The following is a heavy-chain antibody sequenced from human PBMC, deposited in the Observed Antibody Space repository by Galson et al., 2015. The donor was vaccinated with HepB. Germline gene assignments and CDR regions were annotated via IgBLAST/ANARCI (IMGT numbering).Heavy chain of an antibody. Sequence: SVKVSCKASGYTLTSYYMHWVRQAPGKGLEWMGIINPSGGSTSYAQKFQGRVTMTRDTSTSTAYMELSSLRSEDTAVYYCAREVTGPGRPRIVIGYYYYGIDVWGRRTTVTVSS. CDR1: GYTLTSYY. V-gene: IGHV1-46*01. CDR2: INPSGGST. D-gene: IGHD3-16*02. CDR3: AREVTGPGRPRIVIGYYYYGIDV. J-gene: IGHJ6*02.